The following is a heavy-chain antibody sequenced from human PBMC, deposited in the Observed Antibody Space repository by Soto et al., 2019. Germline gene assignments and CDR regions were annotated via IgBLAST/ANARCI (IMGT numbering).Heavy chain of an antibody. CDR3: ARGPGGFGDFSLDY. CDR1: GGSINSYY. D-gene: IGHD3-10*01. CDR2: IYSGGST. V-gene: IGHV4-4*07. Sequence: QVQPQESGPGLVKPSETLSLTCTVSGGSINSYYWSWIRQPAGKGLEWIGRIYSGGSTNYNPSLKSRLTVSVDTSKNQFSLKLTSVTAADTAVYYCARGPGGFGDFSLDYWGQGTLVTVSS. J-gene: IGHJ4*02.